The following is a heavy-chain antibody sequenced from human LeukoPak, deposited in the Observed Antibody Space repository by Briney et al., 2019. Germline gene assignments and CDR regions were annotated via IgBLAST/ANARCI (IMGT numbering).Heavy chain of an antibody. J-gene: IGHJ3*02. CDR2: ISSSSSYI. CDR3: ARMPRENKIAALLEVGAFDI. Sequence: GGSLRLSCAASGFTFSSYSMNWVRQAPGKGLEWVSSISSSSSYIYYADSVKGRFTISRDNAKNSLYLQMNSLRAEDTAVYYCARMPRENKIAALLEVGAFDIWGQGTMVTVSS. CDR1: GFTFSSYS. D-gene: IGHD6-6*01. V-gene: IGHV3-21*01.